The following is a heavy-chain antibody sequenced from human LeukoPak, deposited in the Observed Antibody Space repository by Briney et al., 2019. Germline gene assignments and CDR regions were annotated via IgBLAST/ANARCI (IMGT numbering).Heavy chain of an antibody. CDR2: ISSSSSTI. V-gene: IGHV3-48*04. CDR1: GFTFSSYS. CDR3: ARGKIAAAGTFDY. J-gene: IGHJ4*02. D-gene: IGHD6-13*01. Sequence: GGSLRLSCAASGFTFSSYSMNWVRQAPGKGLEWVSYISSSSSTIYYADSVKGRFTISRDNAKNSLHLQMNSLRAEDTAVYYCARGKIAAAGTFDYWGQGTLVTVSS.